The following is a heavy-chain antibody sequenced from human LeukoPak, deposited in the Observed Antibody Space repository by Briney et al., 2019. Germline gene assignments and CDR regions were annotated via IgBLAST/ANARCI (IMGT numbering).Heavy chain of an antibody. V-gene: IGHV4-39*01. Sequence: PSETLSLTCTVSGGSISSSSYYWGWIRQPPGKGLEWIGSIYYSGSTYYNPSLKSRVTIFVDTSKNQFSLELSSVTAADTAVYYCVADSGYWRTEHWGQGTLVTVSS. CDR1: GGSISSSSYY. D-gene: IGHD3-22*01. CDR2: IYYSGST. CDR3: VADSGYWRTEH. J-gene: IGHJ1*01.